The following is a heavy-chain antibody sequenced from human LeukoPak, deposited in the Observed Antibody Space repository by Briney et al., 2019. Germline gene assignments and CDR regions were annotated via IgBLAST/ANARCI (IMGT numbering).Heavy chain of an antibody. CDR1: GESISSDNAYY. J-gene: IGHJ4*02. CDR3: VTYYFDSSGPKKNY. Sequence: SETLSLTCAVSGESISSDNAYYWSWARQPPGQGLEWIGEINHSGSTNYNPSLKSRVTISVDTSKKQFSLKLSSVTAADTAVYYCVTYYFDSSGPKKNYWGQGTLVTVSS. V-gene: IGHV4-34*01. CDR2: INHSGST. D-gene: IGHD3-22*01.